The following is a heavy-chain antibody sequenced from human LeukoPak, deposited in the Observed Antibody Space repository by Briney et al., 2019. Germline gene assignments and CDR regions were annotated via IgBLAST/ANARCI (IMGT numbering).Heavy chain of an antibody. CDR2: IYYSGST. V-gene: IGHV4-59*01. Sequence: SETLSLTCAVYGGSFSSYYWSWIRQPPGKGLEWIGYIYYSGSTNYNPSLKSRVTISVDTSKNQFSLKLSSVTAADTAVYYCARTKITIFGVVNAFDIWGQGTMVTVSS. CDR3: ARTKITIFGVVNAFDI. D-gene: IGHD3-3*01. CDR1: GGSFSSYY. J-gene: IGHJ3*02.